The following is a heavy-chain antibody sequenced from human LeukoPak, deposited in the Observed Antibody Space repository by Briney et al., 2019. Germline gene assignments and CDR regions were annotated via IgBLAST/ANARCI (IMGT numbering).Heavy chain of an antibody. CDR2: IIPIFGTA. CDR1: GGTFSSYA. D-gene: IGHD2-8*01. Sequence: GASVKVSCKASGGTFSSYAISWVRQAPGQGLEWMGGIIPIFGTANYAQKFQGRVTMTTDTSTSTAYMELRSLRSDDTAVYYCARDSVGLYFRDLDYWGQGTLVTVSS. V-gene: IGHV1-69*05. CDR3: ARDSVGLYFRDLDY. J-gene: IGHJ4*02.